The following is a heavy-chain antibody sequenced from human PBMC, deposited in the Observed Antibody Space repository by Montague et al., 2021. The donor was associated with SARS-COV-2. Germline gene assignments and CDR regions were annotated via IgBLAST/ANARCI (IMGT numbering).Heavy chain of an antibody. CDR2: VKGDGSRI. D-gene: IGHD3-16*01. CDR1: GFPFSSYW. Sequence: SLRLSCAASGFPFSSYWMHWVRQAPGTGLVWVSRVKGDGSRISYADSVKGRFTISRDNAKNTLYLQMNSLRAEDTAVYFCARGYFPVGGSENWGSYGMDVWGQGTTVTVSS. CDR3: ARGYFPVGGSENWGSYGMDV. J-gene: IGHJ6*02. V-gene: IGHV3-74*01.